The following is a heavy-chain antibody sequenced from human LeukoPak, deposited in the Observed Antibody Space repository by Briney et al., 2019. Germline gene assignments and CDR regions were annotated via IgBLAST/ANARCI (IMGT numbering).Heavy chain of an antibody. V-gene: IGHV4-4*07. Sequence: KSSETLSLTCTVSGGSMTSYYWSWIRQPAGKGLEWIGRIYTSGSTNYNPSLKSRVTMSVDTSKNQFSLKLSSVTAADTAVYYCVISSGYYTYDYWGQGTLVTVSS. J-gene: IGHJ4*02. CDR2: IYTSGST. CDR1: GGSMTSYY. D-gene: IGHD3-22*01. CDR3: VISSGYYTYDY.